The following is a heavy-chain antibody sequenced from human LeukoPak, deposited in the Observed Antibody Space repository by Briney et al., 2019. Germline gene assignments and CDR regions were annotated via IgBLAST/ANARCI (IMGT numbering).Heavy chain of an antibody. CDR2: ISSSSSYT. Sequence: PGGSLRLSCAASGFTVSSNYMSWVRQAPGKGLEWVSYISSSSSYTNYADSVKGRFTISRDNAENSLYLQMNSLRAEDTAVYYCARDGGSSGYYPPGAGYYGMDVWGQGTTVTVSS. D-gene: IGHD3-22*01. CDR3: ARDGGSSGYYPPGAGYYGMDV. CDR1: GFTVSSNY. V-gene: IGHV3-11*06. J-gene: IGHJ6*02.